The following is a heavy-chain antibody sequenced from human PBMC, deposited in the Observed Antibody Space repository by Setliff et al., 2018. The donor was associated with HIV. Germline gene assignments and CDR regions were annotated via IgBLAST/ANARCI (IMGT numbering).Heavy chain of an antibody. CDR3: ASIELAAMVPVDY. CDR2: ISSSSYYI. J-gene: IGHJ4*02. D-gene: IGHD5-18*01. V-gene: IGHV3-21*01. Sequence: GGSLRLSCAASGFTFSSYTMNWVRQAPGKGLEWVSSISSSSYYIYYADSVKGRFTISRDNAKNSLFLQMNSLGAEDTAVYYCASIELAAMVPVDYWGQGALVTVSS. CDR1: GFTFSSYT.